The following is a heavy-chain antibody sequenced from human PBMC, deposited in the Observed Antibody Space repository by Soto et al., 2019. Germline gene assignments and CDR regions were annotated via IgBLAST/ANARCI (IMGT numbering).Heavy chain of an antibody. CDR3: AKDRPWFDP. J-gene: IGHJ5*02. Sequence: GGSLRLSCAASGFTFTTYGMDWVRQAPGKGLEWVSSISSSSGTIYYADSVKGRFTISRDNSKNTLYLQMNSLRAEDTAVYYCAKDRPWFDPWGQGTLVTVSS. CDR2: ISSSSGTI. V-gene: IGHV3-21*01. CDR1: GFTFTTYG.